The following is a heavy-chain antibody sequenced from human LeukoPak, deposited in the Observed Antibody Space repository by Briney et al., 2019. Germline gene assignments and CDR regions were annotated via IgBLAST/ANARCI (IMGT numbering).Heavy chain of an antibody. D-gene: IGHD1-26*01. V-gene: IGHV4-59*12. CDR1: GGSITGYY. CDR3: ARRGSYFSPIDYYYMDV. Sequence: SETPSLTCTVSGGSITGYYWSWIRQPPGKGLEYIGYIYYTGSTNYNPSLKSRVTISVDTSKNQFSLKLSSVTAADTAVYYCARRGSYFSPIDYYYMDVWGKGTTVTISS. J-gene: IGHJ6*03. CDR2: IYYTGST.